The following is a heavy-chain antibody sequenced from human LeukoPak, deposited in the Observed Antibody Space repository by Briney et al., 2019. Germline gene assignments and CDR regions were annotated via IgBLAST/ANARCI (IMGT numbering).Heavy chain of an antibody. CDR1: GGSISSYY. CDR3: ARDGPVAGTYYYYGMDV. V-gene: IGHV4-4*07. Sequence: SETLSLTCTVSGGSISSYYWSWFRQPAGKGLEWIGRIYTSGSTNYNPSLKSRVTMSVDTSKNQFSLKLSSVTAADTAVYYCARDGPVAGTYYYYGMDVWGQGTTVTVSS. D-gene: IGHD6-19*01. J-gene: IGHJ6*02. CDR2: IYTSGST.